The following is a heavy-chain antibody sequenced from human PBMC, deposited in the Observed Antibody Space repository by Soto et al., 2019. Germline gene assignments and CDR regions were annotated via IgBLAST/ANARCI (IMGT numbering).Heavy chain of an antibody. V-gene: IGHV1-46*03. Sequence: QVQLVQSGAEMKKPGASVKVSCKASGYTFTSYYMHWVRQAPGQGLEWMGIINPSGGSTSYAQKFQGRVTMTRDTSTSTVYMELSSLRSEDTAVYYCARPYYDILTGYYPQELDYWGQGTLVTVSS. CDR3: ARPYYDILTGYYPQELDY. D-gene: IGHD3-9*01. CDR1: GYTFTSYY. J-gene: IGHJ4*02. CDR2: INPSGGST.